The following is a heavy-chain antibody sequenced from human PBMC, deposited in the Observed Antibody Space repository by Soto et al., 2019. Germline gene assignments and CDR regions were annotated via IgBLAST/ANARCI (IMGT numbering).Heavy chain of an antibody. D-gene: IGHD2-2*01. Sequence: GQALKISCKGSGYTFTDYWIGWVRQLPGKGLEWMGIIYPGDSDTRYSPSFQGQVTISADKSISTAYLQWSSLKVSDTAMYYCARLYRSSTSWSPYWGQGTLVTVSS. J-gene: IGHJ4*02. V-gene: IGHV5-51*01. CDR2: IYPGDSDT. CDR1: GYTFTDYW. CDR3: ARLYRSSTSWSPY.